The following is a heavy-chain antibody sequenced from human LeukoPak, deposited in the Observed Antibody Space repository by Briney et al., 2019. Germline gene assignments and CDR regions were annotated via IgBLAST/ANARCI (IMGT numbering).Heavy chain of an antibody. CDR3: ASLYGSGSYYNKTPFDY. J-gene: IGHJ4*02. V-gene: IGHV3-66*01. Sequence: GGSLRLSCAASGFTVSSNYMSWVRQAPGKGLEWVSVIYSGGSTYYADSVKGRFIISRDNSKNTLYLQMNSLRAEDTAVYYCASLYGSGSYYNKTPFDYWGQGTLVTVSS. CDR2: IYSGGST. CDR1: GFTVSSNY. D-gene: IGHD3-10*01.